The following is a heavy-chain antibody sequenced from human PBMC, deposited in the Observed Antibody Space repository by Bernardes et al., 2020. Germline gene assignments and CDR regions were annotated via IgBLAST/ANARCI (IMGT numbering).Heavy chain of an antibody. CDR3: AKTPNLLPFDY. Sequence: GGSLNLSCAASGFTFSSYTMTWVRQAPGKGLEYVSSISGSGDSTTYADSVRGRFTTSRDNSKDTLYLQMNSLRAEDTAVYYCAKTPNLLPFDYWGQGTLVTVSS. CDR1: GFTFSSYT. D-gene: IGHD2-15*01. J-gene: IGHJ4*02. CDR2: ISGSGDST. V-gene: IGHV3-23*01.